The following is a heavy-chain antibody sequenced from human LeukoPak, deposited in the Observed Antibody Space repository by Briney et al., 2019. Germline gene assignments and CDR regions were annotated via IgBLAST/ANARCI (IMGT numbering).Heavy chain of an antibody. J-gene: IGHJ4*02. CDR2: IYYSGST. V-gene: IGHV4-39*01. Sequence: PSETLSLTCTVSGGSISSSDYYWGWIRQPPGKGLEWIGSIYYSGSTYYNPSLKSRVTISVDTSKNQFSLKLSSVTAADTAVYYCAGLPDCSGGSCIEYYFDYWGQGTLVTVSS. D-gene: IGHD2-15*01. CDR3: AGLPDCSGGSCIEYYFDY. CDR1: GGSISSSDYY.